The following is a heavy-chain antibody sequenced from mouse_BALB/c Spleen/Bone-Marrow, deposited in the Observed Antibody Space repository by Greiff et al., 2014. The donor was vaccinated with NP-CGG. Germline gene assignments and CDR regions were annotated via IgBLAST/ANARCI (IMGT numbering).Heavy chain of an antibody. CDR1: GFNIKDTY. V-gene: IGHV14-3*02. D-gene: IGHD1-1*01. CDR2: IDPANGNT. Sequence: VQLMESGAELVKPGASVKLSCTASGFNIKDTYMHWVKQRPEQGLEWIGRIDPANGNTKYDPKFQGKATITADTSSNTAYLQLNSLTSEDTAVYYCARYYYGTRYYFDYWGQGTTLTVSS. J-gene: IGHJ2*01. CDR3: ARYYYGTRYYFDY.